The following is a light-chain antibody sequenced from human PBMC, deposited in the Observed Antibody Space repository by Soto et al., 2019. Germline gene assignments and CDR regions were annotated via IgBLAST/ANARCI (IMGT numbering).Light chain of an antibody. V-gene: IGLV2-14*03. CDR3: SSYTTRSSYV. CDR2: DVT. J-gene: IGLJ1*01. CDR1: NSDVGAYDY. Sequence: QSALTQPASLSGSPGQSITISCIGTNSDVGAYDYVSWYQPHPDKAPRLFIYDVTHRPLGVSDRFSASKSDNTASLTISGLQADDEADYYCSSYTTRSSYVFGTGTKLTVL.